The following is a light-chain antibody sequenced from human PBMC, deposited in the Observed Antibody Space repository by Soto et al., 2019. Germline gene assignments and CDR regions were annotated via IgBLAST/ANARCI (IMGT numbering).Light chain of an antibody. CDR3: QYYGSSPRT. Sequence: EIVLTQSPGTLSLSPGEGATLSCRASQSVSSSHLAWYQQKPGQAPRLLIYDASSRATGIPDRFSGSGSGTDFTLTISRLEPEDFAMYYCQYYGSSPRTFGQGTKVEIK. CDR2: DAS. J-gene: IGKJ1*01. V-gene: IGKV3-20*01. CDR1: QSVSSSH.